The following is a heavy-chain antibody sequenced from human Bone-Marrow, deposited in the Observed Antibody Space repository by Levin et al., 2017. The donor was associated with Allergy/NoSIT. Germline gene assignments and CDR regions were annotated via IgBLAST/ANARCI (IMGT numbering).Heavy chain of an antibody. CDR1: GFTFSSYW. V-gene: IGHV3-74*01. CDR2: INRDGSST. CDR3: ARDFVNYDFWSGYSFDY. D-gene: IGHD3-3*01. Sequence: SCAASGFTFSSYWIHWVRQVPGEGLVWVSGINRDGSSTNYADSVKGRFTISRDNAKNTLYLQMNSLRADDTAVYYCARDFVNYDFWSGYSFDYWGQGTLVTVSS. J-gene: IGHJ4*02.